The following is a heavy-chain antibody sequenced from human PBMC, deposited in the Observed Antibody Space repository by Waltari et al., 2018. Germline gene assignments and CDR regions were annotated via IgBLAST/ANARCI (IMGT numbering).Heavy chain of an antibody. D-gene: IGHD3-10*01. V-gene: IGHV1-46*01. CDR3: ARVLSGGENYGPNAH. J-gene: IGHJ4*02. CDR1: GYSFTRYY. Sequence: QVQLVQSGAEVKKPGASVKISCKASGYSFTRYYIYWVRPAPGQGIEWMGVIDPSGGSTSYAQKFQGRVTMIRDTSTSTVYMELSSLTSEDTAVYYCARVLSGGENYGPNAHWGQGSLVTVSS. CDR2: IDPSGGST.